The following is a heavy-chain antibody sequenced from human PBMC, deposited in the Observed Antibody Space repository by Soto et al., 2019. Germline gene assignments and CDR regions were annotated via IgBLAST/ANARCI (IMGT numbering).Heavy chain of an antibody. CDR3: ARDWPSGFTIFGVVMDYYYMDV. Sequence: GGSLRLSCAASGFTFSDYYMSWIRQAPGKGLEWVSYISSSGSTIYYADSVKGRFTISRDNAKNSLYLQMNSLRAEDTAVYYCARDWPSGFTIFGVVMDYYYMDVWGKGTTVTVSS. D-gene: IGHD3-3*01. CDR2: ISSSGSTI. CDR1: GFTFSDYY. J-gene: IGHJ6*03. V-gene: IGHV3-11*01.